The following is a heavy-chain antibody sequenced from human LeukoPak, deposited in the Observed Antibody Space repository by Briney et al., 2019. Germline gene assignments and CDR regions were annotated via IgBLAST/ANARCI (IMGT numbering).Heavy chain of an antibody. CDR1: GYTFTGYY. V-gene: IGHV1-2*02. Sequence: ASVKVSCKASGYTFTGYYMHWVRQAPGQGLEWVGWINPNSGGTNYAQKFQGRVTMTRDTSISTAYMELSRLRSDDTAVYYCARDRIFGVVMKGNWFDPWGQGTLVTVSS. CDR2: INPNSGGT. D-gene: IGHD3-3*01. CDR3: ARDRIFGVVMKGNWFDP. J-gene: IGHJ5*02.